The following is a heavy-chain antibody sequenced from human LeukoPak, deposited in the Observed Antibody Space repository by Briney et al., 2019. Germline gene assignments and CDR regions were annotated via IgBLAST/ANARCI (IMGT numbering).Heavy chain of an antibody. J-gene: IGHJ3*02. Sequence: ASVKVSCKASGYTFTSYGISWVRQAPGQGLEWMGWISAYSGNTSYAQKLQGRVTMTTDTSTSTAYMELRSLRPDDTAVYYCAHRSSDDAFDIWGQGTMVTVSS. CDR1: GYTFTSYG. V-gene: IGHV1-18*01. D-gene: IGHD1-14*01. CDR3: AHRSSDDAFDI. CDR2: ISAYSGNT.